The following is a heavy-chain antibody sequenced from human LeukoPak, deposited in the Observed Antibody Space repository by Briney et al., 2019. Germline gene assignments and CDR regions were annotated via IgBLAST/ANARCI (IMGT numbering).Heavy chain of an antibody. CDR1: GFTFSSYV. CDR3: AKVKFDWNPFDY. CDR2: ISGGGGST. J-gene: IGHJ4*02. Sequence: GGSLRPSCAASGFTFSSYVMSWVRQAPGKGLEWVSAISGGGGSTYYADSVKGRFTISRDNSNNTLYLQMNSLRAEDTAVYYCAKVKFDWNPFDYWGQGTLVTVSS. V-gene: IGHV3-23*01. D-gene: IGHD1-1*01.